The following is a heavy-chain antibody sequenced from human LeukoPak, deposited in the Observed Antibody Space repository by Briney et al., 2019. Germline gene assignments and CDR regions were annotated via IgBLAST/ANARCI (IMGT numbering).Heavy chain of an antibody. CDR1: GGSFSGYY. CDR2: INHSGST. J-gene: IGHJ4*02. D-gene: IGHD1-26*01. Sequence: PSETLSLTCAVYGGSFSGYYWSWIRQPPGKGLEWIGEINHSGSTNYNPSLKSRVTISVDTSKNQFSLKLSSATAADTAVYYCARGYTGAIDYWGQGTLVTVSS. V-gene: IGHV4-34*01. CDR3: ARGYTGAIDY.